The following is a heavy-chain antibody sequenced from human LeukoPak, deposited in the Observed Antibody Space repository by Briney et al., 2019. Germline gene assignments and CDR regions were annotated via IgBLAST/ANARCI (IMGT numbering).Heavy chain of an antibody. J-gene: IGHJ6*02. CDR1: GGSISSGDYY. CDR3: ARQTTKGGVEHGMDV. D-gene: IGHD4-11*01. CDR2: IYYSGST. Sequence: SQTLSLTCTVSGGSISSGDYYWSWIRQPPGKGQEWIGYIYYSGSTYYNPSLKSRVTISVDTSKNQFSLKLSSVTAADTAVYYCARQTTKGGVEHGMDVWGQGTTVTVSS. V-gene: IGHV4-30-4*01.